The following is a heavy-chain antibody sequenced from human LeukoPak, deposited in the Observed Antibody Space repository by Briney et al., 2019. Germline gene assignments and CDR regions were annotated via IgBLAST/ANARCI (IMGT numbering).Heavy chain of an antibody. CDR3: AREPTDIVVVPAAMYCYYYGMDV. V-gene: IGHV3-7*03. CDR2: IKQDGSEK. Sequence: GGSLRLSCEGSAFIFSGHWMNWVRQTPGKGLEWVANIKQDGSEKYYVDSVKGRFTISRDNAKNSLYLQMNSLRAEDTAVYYCAREPTDIVVVPAAMYCYYYGMDVWGQGTTVTVSS. J-gene: IGHJ6*02. D-gene: IGHD2-2*01. CDR1: AFIFSGHW.